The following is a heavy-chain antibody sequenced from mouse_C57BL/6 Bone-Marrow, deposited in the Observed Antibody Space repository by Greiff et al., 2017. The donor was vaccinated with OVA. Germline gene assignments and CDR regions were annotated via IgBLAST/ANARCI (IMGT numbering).Heavy chain of an antibody. CDR3: ARGLAGY. CDR1: GYAFSSSW. Sequence: QVQLQQSGPELVKPGASVKISCKASGYAFSSSWMNWVKQRPGKGLEWIGRIYTGDGDTNYNGKFKGKATLTADKSSSTAYMQLSSLTAEDSAVYFCARGLAGYWGQGTTLTVSS. D-gene: IGHD3-3*01. J-gene: IGHJ2*01. CDR2: IYTGDGDT. V-gene: IGHV1-82*01.